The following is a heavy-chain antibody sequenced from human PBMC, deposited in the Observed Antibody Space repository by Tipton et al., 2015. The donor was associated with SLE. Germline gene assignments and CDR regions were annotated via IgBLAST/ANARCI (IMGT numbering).Heavy chain of an antibody. CDR1: GDSISSSSW. Sequence: GLVKPSGTLSLTCAVSGDSISSSSWWTWVRQPPGKGLEWIGEIDHSDITSHNPSLKSRLTISVDKSNNQFSLKLTSVTAADTAVYYCARALEQFGGAFDIWGQGTKVTVSS. V-gene: IGHV4-4*02. J-gene: IGHJ3*02. D-gene: IGHD3-10*01. CDR3: ARALEQFGGAFDI. CDR2: IDHSDIT.